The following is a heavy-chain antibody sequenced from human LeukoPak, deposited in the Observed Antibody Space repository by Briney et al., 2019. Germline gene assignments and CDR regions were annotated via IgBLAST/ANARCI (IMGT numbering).Heavy chain of an antibody. Sequence: PGGSLRLSCAASGFTFSSYWMSWVRQAPGKGLEWVGRIKTKSEGGTIDYAAPVRGRFTISRDDSENTLYLQMNSLRAEDTAVYYCARDEGYCSRTSCYGASKGMDVWGQGTAVIVSS. CDR2: IKTKSEGGTI. V-gene: IGHV3-15*01. CDR3: ARDEGYCSRTSCYGASKGMDV. D-gene: IGHD2-2*01. J-gene: IGHJ6*02. CDR1: GFTFSSYW.